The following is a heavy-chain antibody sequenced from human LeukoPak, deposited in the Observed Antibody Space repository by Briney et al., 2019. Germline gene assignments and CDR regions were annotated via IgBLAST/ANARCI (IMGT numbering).Heavy chain of an antibody. Sequence: SQTLSLTCTVSGGSISDAAYYWSWIRQHPGEGLKWIGYIYYSGSTYYNPSLKSRVTISVDRSKNQFSLKLSSVTAADTAVYYCARGGPSAAGLLFGYWGQGTLVTVSS. CDR3: ARGGPSAAGLLFGY. CDR2: IYYSGST. CDR1: GGSISDAAYY. D-gene: IGHD6-13*01. V-gene: IGHV4-31*03. J-gene: IGHJ4*02.